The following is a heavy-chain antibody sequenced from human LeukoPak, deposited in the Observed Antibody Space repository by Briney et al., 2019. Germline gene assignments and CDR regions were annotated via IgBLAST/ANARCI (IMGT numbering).Heavy chain of an antibody. V-gene: IGHV3-66*01. D-gene: IGHD6-19*01. CDR1: GFTVSSNY. J-gene: IGHJ5*02. Sequence: PGGSLRLSCAASGFTVSSNYMSWVRQAPGRGLEWVSVIYSGGSTYYADSVKGRFTISRDNSKNTLYLQMNSLRAEDTAVYYCASEYSSGWYPRVDPWGQGTLVTVSS. CDR2: IYSGGST. CDR3: ASEYSSGWYPRVDP.